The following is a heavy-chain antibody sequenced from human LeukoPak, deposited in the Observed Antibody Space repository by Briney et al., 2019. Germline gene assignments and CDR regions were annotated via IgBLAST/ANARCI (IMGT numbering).Heavy chain of an antibody. D-gene: IGHD4-23*01. CDR1: GFTFSSYA. V-gene: IGHV3-33*01. J-gene: IGHJ4*02. Sequence: PGGSLRLSCAASGFTFSSYAMHWVRQTPGKGLEWVAAMWYDGSKQYYADSVKGRFTISRDTSKSTLYLQMNSLRVEDTAVYYCARGRPHGNDYWGQGTLVTVSS. CDR3: ARGRPHGNDY. CDR2: MWYDGSKQ.